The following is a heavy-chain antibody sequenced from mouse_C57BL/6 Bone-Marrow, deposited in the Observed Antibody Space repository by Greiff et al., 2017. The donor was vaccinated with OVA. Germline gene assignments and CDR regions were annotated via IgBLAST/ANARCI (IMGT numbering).Heavy chain of an antibody. V-gene: IGHV1-59*01. Sequence: QVQLKQPGAELVRPGTSVKLSCKASGYTFTSYWMHWVKQRPGQGLEWIGVIDPSDSYTNYNQKFKGKATLTVDTSSSTAYMQLSSLTSEDSAVYYCARSYYYGSSDYFDYWGQGTTLTVSS. CDR3: ARSYYYGSSDYFDY. CDR2: IDPSDSYT. D-gene: IGHD1-1*01. J-gene: IGHJ2*01. CDR1: GYTFTSYW.